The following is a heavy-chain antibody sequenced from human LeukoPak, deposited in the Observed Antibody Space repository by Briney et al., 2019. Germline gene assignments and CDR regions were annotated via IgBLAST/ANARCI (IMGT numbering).Heavy chain of an antibody. V-gene: IGHV3-30*02. CDR2: IRYDGSNK. J-gene: IGHJ4*02. Sequence: PGGSLRLSCVASEFMFSNYGMHWVRQAPGKGLEWVAFIRYDGSNKYYADSVKGRFTISRDNSKNTLYLQMNSLRAEDTAVYYCAKDASYTTHYWGQGTLVTVSS. CDR3: AKDASYTTHY. D-gene: IGHD1-1*01. CDR1: EFMFSNYG.